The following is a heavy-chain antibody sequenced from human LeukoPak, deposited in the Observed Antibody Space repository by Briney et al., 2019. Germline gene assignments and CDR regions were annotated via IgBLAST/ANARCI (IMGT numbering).Heavy chain of an antibody. V-gene: IGHV3-49*04. J-gene: IGHJ6*03. D-gene: IGHD1-26*01. CDR3: TRDAVISGSYFYYYYYMDV. Sequence: GGSLRLSXAASGFTFNTYSMNWVRQAPGKGLEWVGFIRSKAYGGTTEYAASVKGRFTISRDDSKSIAYLQMNSLKTEDTAVYYCTRDAVISGSYFYYYYYMDVWGKGTTVTVSS. CDR1: GFTFNTYS. CDR2: IRSKAYGGTT.